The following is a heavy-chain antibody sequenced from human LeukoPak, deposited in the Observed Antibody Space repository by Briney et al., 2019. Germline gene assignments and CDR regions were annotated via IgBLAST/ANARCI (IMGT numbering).Heavy chain of an antibody. CDR2: IYSGGST. V-gene: IGHV3-53*01. CDR3: ATSVGRYYFDY. CDR1: GFTVSSNY. J-gene: IGHJ4*02. Sequence: PGGSLRLSCAASGFTVSSNYMSWVRQAPGKGLEWASIIYSGGSTNYADSVKGRFTISRDNSKNTLFLHMNSLRAEDTAVYYCATSVGRYYFDYWGQGALVTVSS. D-gene: IGHD2-15*01.